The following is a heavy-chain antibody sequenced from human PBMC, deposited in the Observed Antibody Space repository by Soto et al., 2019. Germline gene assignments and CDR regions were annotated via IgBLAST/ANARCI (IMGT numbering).Heavy chain of an antibody. CDR3: ARQGPTCSDSGYYYEMDV. V-gene: IGHV5-51*01. CDR1: GCSLNTYW. CDR2: IFPGDSDT. Sequence: PGESLKISCXAAGCSLNTYWIGWVRQMPGKGLEWMGAIFPGDSDTKYSPSFEGQVTISADRSTSTAFVQWDSLRASDSAIYFCARQGPTCSDSGYYYEMDVWGQGTTVTVSS. D-gene: IGHD6-25*01. J-gene: IGHJ6*02.